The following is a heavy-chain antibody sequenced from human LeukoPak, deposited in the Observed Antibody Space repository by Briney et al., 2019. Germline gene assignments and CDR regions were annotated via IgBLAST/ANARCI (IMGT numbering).Heavy chain of an antibody. CDR1: GFTFRNAW. D-gene: IGHD3-10*01. CDR2: IYYSGST. V-gene: IGHV4-59*01. CDR3: ARVRGFMVRGVIERYYYYYMDV. J-gene: IGHJ6*03. Sequence: GSLRLSCAASGFTFRNAWMNWVRQAPGKGLEWIGYIYYSGSTNYNPSLKSRVTISVDTSKNQFSLKLSSVTAADTAVYYCARVRGFMVRGVIERYYYYYMDVWGKGTTVTVSS.